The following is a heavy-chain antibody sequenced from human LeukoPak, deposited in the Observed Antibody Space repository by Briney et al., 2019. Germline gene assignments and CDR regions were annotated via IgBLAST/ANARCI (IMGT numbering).Heavy chain of an antibody. CDR3: ARQEAYCSSTSCYGNNWFDP. J-gene: IGHJ5*02. CDR2: IYYSGST. D-gene: IGHD2-2*01. V-gene: IGHV4-39*01. Sequence: PSETLSLTCTVSGGSISSSSYYWGWIRQPPGKGLEWIGSIYYSGSTYYNPSLKSRVTISVDTSKNQFSLKLSPVTAADTAVYYCARQEAYCSSTSCYGNNWFDPWGQGTLVTVSS. CDR1: GGSISSSSYY.